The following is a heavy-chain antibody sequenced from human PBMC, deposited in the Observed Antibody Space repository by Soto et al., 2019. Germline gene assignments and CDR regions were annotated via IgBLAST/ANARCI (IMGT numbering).Heavy chain of an antibody. V-gene: IGHV3-23*01. D-gene: IGHD6-6*01. CDR2: ISGSGGST. CDR1: GFTFSTYA. CDR3: AKNWDTTSSSSSH. Sequence: EVQLLESGGGLVQPGGSLRLSCAASGFTFSTYAMSWVRQAPGKGLEWVSAISGSGGSTYYADSVKGRFNISRDNSKNTLYLQMHSLRAEDTAVYYCAKNWDTTSSSSSHWGQGTLVTVSS. J-gene: IGHJ4*02.